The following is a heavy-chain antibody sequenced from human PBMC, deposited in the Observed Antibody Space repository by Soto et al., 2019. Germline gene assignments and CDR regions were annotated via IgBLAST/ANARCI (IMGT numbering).Heavy chain of an antibody. J-gene: IGHJ3*02. CDR2: IIPIFGTA. V-gene: IGHV1-69*06. CDR3: ARVGGSHSGYYPQGAFDI. CDR1: GGTFSSYA. Sequence: GASVKVSCKASGGTFSSYAISWVRQAPGQGLEWMGGIIPIFGTANYAQKFQGRVTITADKSTSTAYMELSSLRSEDTAVYYCARVGGSHSGYYPQGAFDIWGQGTMVTVSS. D-gene: IGHD3-22*01.